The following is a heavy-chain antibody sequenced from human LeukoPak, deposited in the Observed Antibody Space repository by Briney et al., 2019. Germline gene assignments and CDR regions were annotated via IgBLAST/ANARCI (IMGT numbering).Heavy chain of an antibody. CDR1: GGTFSSYA. CDR3: ARAGRDGVVVPAAYFDY. V-gene: IGHV1-69*05. CDR2: IIPIFGTA. J-gene: IGHJ4*02. Sequence: SVTVSCKASGGTFSSYAISWVRQAPGQGLEWMGGIIPIFGTANYAQKFQGRVTITTDESTSTAYMELSSLRSEDTAVYYCARAGRDGVVVPAAYFDYWGQGTLVTVSS. D-gene: IGHD2-2*01.